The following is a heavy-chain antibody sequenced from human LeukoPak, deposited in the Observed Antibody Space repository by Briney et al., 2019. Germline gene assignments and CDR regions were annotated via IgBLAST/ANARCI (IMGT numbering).Heavy chain of an antibody. D-gene: IGHD1-26*01. J-gene: IGHJ4*02. CDR1: AYTFSSYS. CDR2: IYGDGRTT. V-gene: IGHV3-43*02. Sequence: PGGSLRLSCPASAYTFSSYSMNCVRQAKARELEYVFLIYGDGRTTNYADSVKSPFSISRDNSKNSLYLQMNRLRTEDTAFYYCAQDGWGSYLFWGRGTLVTVS. CDR3: AQDGWGSYLF.